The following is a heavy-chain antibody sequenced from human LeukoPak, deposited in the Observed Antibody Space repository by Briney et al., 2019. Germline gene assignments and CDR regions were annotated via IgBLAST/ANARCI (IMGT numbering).Heavy chain of an antibody. D-gene: IGHD2-15*01. V-gene: IGHV3-23*01. Sequence: GGSLRLSCAASGFTFSDYAMTWVRQAPGKGLEWVSAISGSGGRTYYADSVKGRFTISRDNAKNSLYLQMNSLRAEDTAVYYCARERGDIVAFWGQGTTVTVSS. J-gene: IGHJ6*02. CDR1: GFTFSDYA. CDR2: ISGSGGRT. CDR3: ARERGDIVAF.